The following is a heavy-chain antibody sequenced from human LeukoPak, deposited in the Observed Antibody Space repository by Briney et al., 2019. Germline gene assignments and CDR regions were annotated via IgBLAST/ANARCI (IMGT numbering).Heavy chain of an antibody. CDR2: INYNGRDM. V-gene: IGHV3-48*01. J-gene: IGHJ6*02. CDR3: AQSTYYQFGMDV. Sequence: GGSLRLSCAASGFTFSTFGMSWVRQAPGKGLEWVSYINYNGRDMYYADSVKGRFTISRDNSKNTLYLQMNSLRAEDTAEYYCAQSTYYQFGMDVWSQGTTVTVSS. CDR1: GFTFSTFG.